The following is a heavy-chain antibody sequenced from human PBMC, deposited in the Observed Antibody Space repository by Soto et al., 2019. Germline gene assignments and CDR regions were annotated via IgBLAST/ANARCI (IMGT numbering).Heavy chain of an antibody. J-gene: IGHJ4*02. CDR3: VRVHADASSGYYLDY. D-gene: IGHD6-19*01. CDR1: GASVSSGDYY. Sequence: QVQLQEAGPGLVKPSETLALHCSVSGASVSSGDYYWSWIRQPPGNGIEWLGYIYFSGATSYAPSLRRRVSISLDTFKNHISLKLNSVTAADTAVYYCVRVHADASSGYYLDYWGQGLLVSVSS. CDR2: IYFSGAT. V-gene: IGHV4-61*03.